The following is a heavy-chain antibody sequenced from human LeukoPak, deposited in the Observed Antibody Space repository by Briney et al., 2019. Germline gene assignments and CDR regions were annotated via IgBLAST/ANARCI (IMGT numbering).Heavy chain of an antibody. CDR2: INPNSGGT. J-gene: IGHJ4*02. Sequence: VASVKVSCKASGYTFSDYFIHWVRQAPGQGLEWMGWINPNSGGTDYAQKFQGRVTMTRDTSISTAYMELSRLTPDDAAVYYCTRARQRATGSYSSLDYWGQGTLVTVSS. CDR3: TRARQRATGSYSSLDY. V-gene: IGHV1-2*02. CDR1: GYTFSDYF. D-gene: IGHD1-26*01.